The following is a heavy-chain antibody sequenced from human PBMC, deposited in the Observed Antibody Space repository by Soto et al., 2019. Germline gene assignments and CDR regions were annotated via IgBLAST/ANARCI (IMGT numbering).Heavy chain of an antibody. D-gene: IGHD3-3*01. J-gene: IGHJ6*02. Sequence: GGSLRLSCTGSGFPFDDFAINWVRQAPGKGLEWVAVISYDGSNKYYADSVKGRFTISRDNSKNTLYLQMNSLRAEDTAVYYCARGESDYDFWSGYYYYYGMDVWGQGTTVTVSS. CDR1: GFPFDDFA. CDR2: ISYDGSNK. CDR3: ARGESDYDFWSGYYYYYGMDV. V-gene: IGHV3-30-3*01.